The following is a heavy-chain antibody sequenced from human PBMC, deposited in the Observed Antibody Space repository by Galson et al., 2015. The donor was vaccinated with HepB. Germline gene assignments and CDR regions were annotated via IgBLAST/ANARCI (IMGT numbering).Heavy chain of an antibody. CDR1: GFTFSSYA. D-gene: IGHD3-10*01. CDR3: AKSGRSGSYYNPQSFDY. V-gene: IGHV3-23*01. J-gene: IGHJ4*02. CDR2: ISGSGGST. Sequence: SLRLSCAASGFTFSSYAMSWVRQAPGKGLEWVSAISGSGGSTYYADSVKGRFTISRDNSKNTLYLQMNSLRAEDTAVYYCAKSGRSGSYYNPQSFDYWGQGTLVTVSS.